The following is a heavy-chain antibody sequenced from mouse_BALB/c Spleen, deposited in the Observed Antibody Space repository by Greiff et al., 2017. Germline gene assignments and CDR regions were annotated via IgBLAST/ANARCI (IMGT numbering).Heavy chain of an antibody. CDR2: ISSGSCTI. V-gene: IGHV5-17*02. D-gene: IGHD2-1*01. CDR3: ARDGNYDFDY. J-gene: IGHJ2*01. Sequence: EVMLVESGGGLVQPGGSRKLSCAASGFTFSSFGMHWVRQAPEKGLEWVAYISSGSCTIYYADTVKGRFTISRDNPKNTLFLQMTSLRSEDTAMYYCARDGNYDFDYWGQGTTLTVSS. CDR1: GFTFSSFG.